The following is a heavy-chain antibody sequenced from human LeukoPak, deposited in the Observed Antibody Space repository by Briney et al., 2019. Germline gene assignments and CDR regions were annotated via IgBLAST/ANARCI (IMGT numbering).Heavy chain of an antibody. CDR1: GGSISSYY. Sequence: PSETLSLTCTVSGGSISSYYWSWIRQPAGKGLEWIGRIYTSGGTNYNPSLKSRVTMSVDTSKNQFSLKLSSVTAADTAVYYCARDRGGTSLNWFDPWGQGTLVTVSS. CDR3: ARDRGGTSLNWFDP. J-gene: IGHJ5*02. D-gene: IGHD2-2*01. V-gene: IGHV4-4*07. CDR2: IYTSGGT.